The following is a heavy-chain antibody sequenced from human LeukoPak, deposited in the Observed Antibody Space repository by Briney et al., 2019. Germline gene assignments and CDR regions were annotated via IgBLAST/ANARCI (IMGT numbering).Heavy chain of an antibody. CDR1: GGTFSSYA. V-gene: IGHV1-69*04. CDR2: IIPILGIA. Sequence: SVKVSCKASGGTFSSYAISWVRQAPGQGLEWMGRIIPILGIANYAQKFQGRVTITADKSTSTAYMELSSLRSEDTPVYYCARWITYYYDSSGLDWGQGTLVTVSS. CDR3: ARWITYYYDSSGLD. D-gene: IGHD3-22*01. J-gene: IGHJ4*02.